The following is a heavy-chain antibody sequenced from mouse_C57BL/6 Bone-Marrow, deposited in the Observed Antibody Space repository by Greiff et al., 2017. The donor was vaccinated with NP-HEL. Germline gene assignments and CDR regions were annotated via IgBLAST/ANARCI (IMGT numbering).Heavy chain of an antibody. CDR3: AREGNYDGYYVDY. CDR2: IDPSDSYT. CDR1: GYTFTSYW. Sequence: QVHVKQPGAELVKPGASVKLSCKASGYTFTSYWMQWVKQRPGQGLEWIGEIDPSDSYTNYNQKFKGKATLTVDTSSSTAYMQLSSLTSEDSAVYYCAREGNYDGYYVDYWGQGTTLTVSS. D-gene: IGHD2-3*01. V-gene: IGHV1-50*01. J-gene: IGHJ2*01.